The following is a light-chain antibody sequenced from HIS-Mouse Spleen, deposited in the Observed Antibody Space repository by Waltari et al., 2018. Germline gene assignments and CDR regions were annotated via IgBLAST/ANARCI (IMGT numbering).Light chain of an antibody. Sequence: QPALTQPRSVSGPPGQSVTISCTGTSSDVDGHNYVAWYQQHPGKAPQLMIYDVSKRPSGVPDRFSGSKSGNTASLTISGLQAEDEADYYCCSYAGSYTGVFGTGTKVTVL. CDR3: CSYAGSYTGV. CDR2: DVS. CDR1: SSDVDGHNY. J-gene: IGLJ1*01. V-gene: IGLV2-11*02.